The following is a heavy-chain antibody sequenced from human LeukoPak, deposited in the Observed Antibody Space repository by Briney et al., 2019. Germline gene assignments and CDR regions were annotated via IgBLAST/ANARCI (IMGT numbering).Heavy chain of an antibody. CDR2: INWNGGST. D-gene: IGHD6-13*01. V-gene: IGHV3-20*04. Sequence: GGSLRLSWAASGFTFDDYGMSWVRQAPGKGLEWVSGINWNGGSTGYADSVKGRFTISRDNAKNSLYLQMNSLRAEDTALYYCARVGPGYSSSWYAYYYMDVWGKGTTVTVSS. CDR3: ARVGPGYSSSWYAYYYMDV. J-gene: IGHJ6*03. CDR1: GFTFDDYG.